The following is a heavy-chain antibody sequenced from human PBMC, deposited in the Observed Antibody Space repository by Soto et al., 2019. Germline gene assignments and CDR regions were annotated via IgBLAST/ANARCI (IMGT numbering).Heavy chain of an antibody. CDR1: GFTFSSYE. Sequence: PGGSLRLSCAASGFTFSSYEMNWVRQAPGKGLEWVSYISSSGSTIYYADSVKGRFTISRDNAKNSLYLQMNSLGAEDTAVYYCARGWGSGGICDYWGQGTLVTVSS. D-gene: IGHD7-27*01. J-gene: IGHJ4*02. CDR3: ARGWGSGGICDY. CDR2: ISSSGSTI. V-gene: IGHV3-48*03.